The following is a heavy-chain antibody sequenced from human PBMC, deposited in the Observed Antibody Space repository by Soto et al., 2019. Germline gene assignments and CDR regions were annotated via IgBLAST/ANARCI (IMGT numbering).Heavy chain of an antibody. D-gene: IGHD3-3*01. Sequence: QLQLVESGGGVVQPGRSLRLSCAASGFTFSDYGMHWVRQAPGTGLEWVAVISYDGSDKYYVDSVKGRFTISRDNSKNRLYLQMNSLRAEDTAVYYCATMERLFDYWGQGTLVTVS. V-gene: IGHV3-30*03. J-gene: IGHJ4*02. CDR3: ATMERLFDY. CDR1: GFTFSDYG. CDR2: ISYDGSDK.